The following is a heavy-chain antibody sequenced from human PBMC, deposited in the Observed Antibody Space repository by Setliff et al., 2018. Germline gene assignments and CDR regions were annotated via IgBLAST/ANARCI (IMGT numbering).Heavy chain of an antibody. J-gene: IGHJ6*02. V-gene: IGHV4-59*11. CDR2: ISYSGST. Sequence: SETLSLTCTVSGGSISSHYWSWIRQPPGKGLEWIGTISYSGSTNYNSSLKSRVTMSVDRYENQFSLKLSSVTAADTAVYYCARAPYSSPDSSYYYGMDVWGQGTTVTVSS. CDR1: GGSISSHY. CDR3: ARAPYSSPDSSYYYGMDV. D-gene: IGHD6-13*01.